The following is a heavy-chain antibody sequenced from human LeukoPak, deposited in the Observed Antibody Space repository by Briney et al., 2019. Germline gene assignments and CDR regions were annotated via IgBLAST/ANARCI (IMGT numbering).Heavy chain of an antibody. Sequence: GGALRVSCAASGFTFSSYSMNWVRQAPGKGLEWVSYISSSSSTIYYADSVKGRFTISRDNAKNSLYLQMNSLRAENTAVYYCASPSRFDYWGQGTLVTVSS. J-gene: IGHJ4*02. CDR1: GFTFSSYS. V-gene: IGHV3-48*01. CDR2: ISSSSSTI. CDR3: ASPSRFDY.